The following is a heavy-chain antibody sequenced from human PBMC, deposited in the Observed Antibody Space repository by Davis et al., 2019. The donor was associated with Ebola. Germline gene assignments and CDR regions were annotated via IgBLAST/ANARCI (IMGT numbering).Heavy chain of an antibody. V-gene: IGHV1-3*01. D-gene: IGHD6-13*01. Sequence: ASVKVSRKASGYTFTSYAMHWVRQAPGQRLEWMGWINAGNGNTKYSQKFQGRVTITRDTSASTAYMELSSLRSEDTAVYYCARARGEAADRAYYYYGMDVWGQGTTVTVSS. CDR2: INAGNGNT. J-gene: IGHJ6*02. CDR1: GYTFTSYA. CDR3: ARARGEAADRAYYYYGMDV.